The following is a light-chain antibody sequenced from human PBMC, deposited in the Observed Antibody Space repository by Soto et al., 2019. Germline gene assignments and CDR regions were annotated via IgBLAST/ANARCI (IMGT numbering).Light chain of an antibody. CDR1: SSDIGGYDY. J-gene: IGLJ2*01. Sequence: QSALTQPPSASGSPGQSVTISCTGTSSDIGGYDYVSWYQQHPGKAPKLLIYVVTKRPSGVPDRFSGSKFGNTASLTVSGLQAEDEADYYCSSYACSNIHVIFGGGTKLTVL. CDR3: SSYACSNIHVI. CDR2: VVT. V-gene: IGLV2-8*01.